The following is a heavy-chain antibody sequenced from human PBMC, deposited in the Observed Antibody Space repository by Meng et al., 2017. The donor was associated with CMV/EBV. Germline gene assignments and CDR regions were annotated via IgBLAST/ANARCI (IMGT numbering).Heavy chain of an antibody. CDR2: IRSKAYGGTT. CDR3: TRDITMVRGVIGRGMDV. J-gene: IGHJ6*02. Sequence: GGSPRLSCTASGFTFGDYAMSWVRQAPGKGLEWVGFIRSKAYGGTTEYAASVKGRFTISRDDSKSIAYLQMNSLKTEDTAVYYCTRDITMVRGVIGRGMDVWGQGTTVTVSS. V-gene: IGHV3-49*04. D-gene: IGHD3-10*01. CDR1: GFTFGDYA.